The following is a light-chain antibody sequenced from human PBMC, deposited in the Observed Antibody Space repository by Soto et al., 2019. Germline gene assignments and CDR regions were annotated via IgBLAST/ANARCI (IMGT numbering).Light chain of an antibody. CDR2: GDT. CDR1: SSNIGAGYD. CDR3: QSYDSSLSDSKI. J-gene: IGLJ2*01. Sequence: QSVLTQPPSVSGAPGQRVTISCIGSSSNIGAGYDVQWYQQLPGTAPKLLIYGDTNRPSGVPDRFSGSKSGTSASLAITGLQAEDEADYYCQSYDSSLSDSKIFGGGTKLTVL. V-gene: IGLV1-40*01.